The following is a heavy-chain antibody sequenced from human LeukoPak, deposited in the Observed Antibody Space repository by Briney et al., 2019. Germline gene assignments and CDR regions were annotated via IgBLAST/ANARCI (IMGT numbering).Heavy chain of an antibody. CDR3: ARERALAADGYYYYYGMDV. CDR1: GFTVSSNY. CDR2: IYSGGST. V-gene: IGHV3-66*01. J-gene: IGHJ6*02. Sequence: GGSLRFSCAASGFTVSSNYMSWVRQAPGKGLEWVSVIYSGGSTYFADSVKGRFTISRDNSKNTLYLQMNSLRAEDTAVYYCARERALAADGYYYYYGMDVWGQGTTVTVSS. D-gene: IGHD6-13*01.